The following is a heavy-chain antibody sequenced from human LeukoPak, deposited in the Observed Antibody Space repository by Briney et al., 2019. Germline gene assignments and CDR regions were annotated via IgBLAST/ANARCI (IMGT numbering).Heavy chain of an antibody. Sequence: PSETLSLTCNVSGGSISDYYWNWIRQPAGKGLEWIGRIYRSGSTNYNPSLKSRVTISVDTSKNQFSLKLSSVTAADTAVYYCAREVGSTWSLDYWGQGTLVTVSS. CDR1: GGSISDYY. V-gene: IGHV4-4*07. CDR2: IYRSGST. CDR3: AREVGSTWSLDY. J-gene: IGHJ4*02. D-gene: IGHD6-13*01.